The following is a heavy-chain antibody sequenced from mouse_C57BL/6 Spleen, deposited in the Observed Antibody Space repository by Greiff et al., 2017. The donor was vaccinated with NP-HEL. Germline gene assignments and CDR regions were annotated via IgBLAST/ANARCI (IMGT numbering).Heavy chain of an antibody. J-gene: IGHJ3*01. D-gene: IGHD2-4*01. CDR3: ARSRDYFAY. CDR1: GYTFTDYN. CDR2: INPNNGGT. Sequence: EVKLVESGPELVKPGASVKIPCKASGYTFTDYNMDWVKQSHGKSLEWIGDINPNNGGTIYNQKFKGKATLTVDKSSSTAYMELRSLTSEDTAVYYCARSRDYFAYWGQGTLVTVSA. V-gene: IGHV1-18*01.